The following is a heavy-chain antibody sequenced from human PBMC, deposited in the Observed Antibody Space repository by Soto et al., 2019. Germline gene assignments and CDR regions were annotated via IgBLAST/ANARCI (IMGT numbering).Heavy chain of an antibody. J-gene: IGHJ4*02. V-gene: IGHV3-11*01. CDR1: GFIFSDFH. D-gene: IGHD3-22*01. Sequence: QVQLVESGGGLVKPGGSLRLSCVASGFIFSDFHMSWIRQAPGQGLECVSYISTSGHTIYSADSVKGRFTVSRDNTKNALYLKMNSLRADDTAVYYCARDNPHSSAFYSSFDFWGRGTLVSVSS. CDR2: ISTSGHTI. CDR3: ARDNPHSSAFYSSFDF.